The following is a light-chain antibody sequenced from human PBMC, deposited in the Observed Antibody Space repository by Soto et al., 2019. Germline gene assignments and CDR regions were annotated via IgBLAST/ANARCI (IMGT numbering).Light chain of an antibody. CDR3: QQSNSTPYT. CDR2: AAS. Sequence: DIQMTQSPSSLSASVGDRVTITCRASQSISSYLNWYQQKPGKAPKLLIYAASSLQSGGPSRFSGSGSGTDFTLTISRLQPEDFATYYCQQSNSTPYTFGQGTKLEIK. CDR1: QSISSY. V-gene: IGKV1-39*01. J-gene: IGKJ2*01.